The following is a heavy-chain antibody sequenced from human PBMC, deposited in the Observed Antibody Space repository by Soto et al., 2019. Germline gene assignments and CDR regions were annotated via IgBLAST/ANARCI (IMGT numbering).Heavy chain of an antibody. CDR3: ARLHYYSGMDV. CDR2: IKQDGSEK. Sequence: PGGSLRFSCAASGFTFSSYWGSWVRQAPGKGLEWVANIKQDGSEKYYVDSVKGRFTISRDNAKNSLYLQMNSLRAEDTAVNYCARLHYYSGMDVWGQGTTVTVSS. J-gene: IGHJ6*02. V-gene: IGHV3-7*05. CDR1: GFTFSSYW.